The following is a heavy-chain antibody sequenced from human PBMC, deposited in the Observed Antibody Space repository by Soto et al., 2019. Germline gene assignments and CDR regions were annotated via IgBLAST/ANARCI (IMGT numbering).Heavy chain of an antibody. CDR3: AKRFAYSSGLDGFDI. Sequence: EVQLLESGGGLVQSGGSLRLYCAASGFIFSSYAMTWVRQGPGKGLEWVSGISGNGGTTYYADSVKGRFIISRDNSKNTQFLQMNSLRAEDSAIYYCAKRFAYSSGLDGFDIWGQGTMVTVSS. D-gene: IGHD6-19*01. J-gene: IGHJ3*02. V-gene: IGHV3-23*01. CDR1: GFIFSSYA. CDR2: ISGNGGTT.